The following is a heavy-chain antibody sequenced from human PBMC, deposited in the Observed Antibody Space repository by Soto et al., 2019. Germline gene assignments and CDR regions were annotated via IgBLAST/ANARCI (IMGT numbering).Heavy chain of an antibody. J-gene: IGHJ4*02. D-gene: IGHD2-15*01. V-gene: IGHV3-23*01. CDR1: GFTFNNYA. CDR3: AVASAVFDY. CDR2: ISGDGGRP. Sequence: PGGSLRLSCAASGFTFNNYAMSWVRQGPGKGLEWVSAISGDGGRPSYADTVKGRFTISRDNSKNTLFLQMNSLRTEDTAVYYCAVASAVFDYWGQGTQVTVSS.